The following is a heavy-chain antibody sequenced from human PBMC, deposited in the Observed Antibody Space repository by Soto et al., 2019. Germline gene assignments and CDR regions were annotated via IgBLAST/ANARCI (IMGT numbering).Heavy chain of an antibody. D-gene: IGHD3-16*01. CDR1: GFTVSTKY. J-gene: IGHJ4*02. V-gene: IGHV3-66*01. CDR2: IYSGGST. Sequence: EVQLVESGGGLVQPGGSLRLSCAASGFTVSTKYMSWVRQAPGKGLEWVSVIYSGGSTFYADSVRGRFTISSDNSKNTVNLQMNSLRPEDTAVYYCARDPWAADYWGQGTLVTVSS. CDR3: ARDPWAADY.